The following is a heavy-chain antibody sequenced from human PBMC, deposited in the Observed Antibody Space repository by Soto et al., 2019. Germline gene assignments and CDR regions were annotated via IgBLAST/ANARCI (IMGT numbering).Heavy chain of an antibody. CDR3: ARGCGNYCGVYDY. Sequence: QIQLVQSGAEVKRPGASVKVSCKASGYTFNTFGISWVRQAPGQGLEWMGCISGYNAKRDYSLKLQGRITLTTNPSTNTSYQALRSLTSDDTAVYYCARGCGNYCGVYDYWGQGNLVTVSS. CDR2: ISGYNAKR. D-gene: IGHD3-10*01. V-gene: IGHV1-18*01. CDR1: GYTFNTFG. J-gene: IGHJ4*02.